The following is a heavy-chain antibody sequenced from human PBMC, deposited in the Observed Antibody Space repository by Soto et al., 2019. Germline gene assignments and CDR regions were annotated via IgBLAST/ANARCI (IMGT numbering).Heavy chain of an antibody. J-gene: IGHJ3*02. CDR2: IWYDGSNE. V-gene: IGHV3-33*01. Sequence: QVRLVESGGGVVQPGRSLRLSCAASGFAFSSYGMHWVRQAPGQGLEWVAAIWYDGSNENYVDSVKGRFTISRDNSKNTLYLQMNSLSVEDTAVYYCARDSSGSGGAFDIWGQGTMVTVSS. CDR3: ARDSSGSGGAFDI. D-gene: IGHD1-26*01. CDR1: GFAFSSYG.